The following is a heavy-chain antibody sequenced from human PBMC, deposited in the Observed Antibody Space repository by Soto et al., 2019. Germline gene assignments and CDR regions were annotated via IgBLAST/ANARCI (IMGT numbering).Heavy chain of an antibody. CDR3: AKELNLGIAAPDEDYGMDV. Sequence: GGSLRLSCAASGFTFDDYTMHWVRQAPGKGLEWVSLISWDGGSTYYADSVKGRFTISRDNSKNSLYLQMKRLRTEDTAVYYCAKELNLGIAAPDEDYGMDVWGQGTTVTVSS. CDR2: ISWDGGST. J-gene: IGHJ6*02. V-gene: IGHV3-43*01. CDR1: GFTFDDYT. D-gene: IGHD6-6*01.